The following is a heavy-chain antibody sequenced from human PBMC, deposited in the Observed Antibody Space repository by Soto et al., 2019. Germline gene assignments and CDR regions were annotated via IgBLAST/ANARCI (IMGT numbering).Heavy chain of an antibody. Sequence: RLSCAASGFTFSSYGMHRVRQAPGKGLEWVAVIWYDGSNKYYADSVKGRFTISRDNSKNTLYLQMNSLRAEDTAVYYCARASPYGDYPSHFDEYYYYGMDVWGQGTTVTVSS. V-gene: IGHV3-33*01. J-gene: IGHJ6*02. D-gene: IGHD4-17*01. CDR1: GFTFSSYG. CDR3: ARASPYGDYPSHFDEYYYYGMDV. CDR2: IWYDGSNK.